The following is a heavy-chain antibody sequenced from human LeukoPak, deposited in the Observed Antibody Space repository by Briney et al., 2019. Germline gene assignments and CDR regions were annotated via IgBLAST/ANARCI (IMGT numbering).Heavy chain of an antibody. Sequence: PGGSLRLSCAASGFTFNDYSMNWVRQAPGKGLEWVSSISRRSRHLYYAGSAKGRFTISRDDAENSLYLQMNSLRAEDMAVYYCVRDLLGSGSTTAYLRHWGKGTLVTVSS. CDR2: ISRRSRHL. D-gene: IGHD1-1*01. CDR3: VRDLLGSGSTTAYLRH. J-gene: IGHJ1*01. CDR1: GFTFNDYS. V-gene: IGHV3-21*01.